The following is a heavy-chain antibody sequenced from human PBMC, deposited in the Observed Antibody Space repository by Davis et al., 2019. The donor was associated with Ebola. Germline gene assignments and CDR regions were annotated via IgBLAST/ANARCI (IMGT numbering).Heavy chain of an antibody. CDR1: VITFSSYA. V-gene: IGHV3-23*01. CDR2: ISGSGGST. CDR3: ARRGYSYELDY. J-gene: IGHJ4*02. Sequence: GGSLRLSCTDSVITFSSYAMTWVRQAPGKGLEWVSAISGSGGSTYYADSVKGRFTISRDNSKKTLYLQMNSLRAEDMAVYYCARRGYSYELDYWGQGTLVTVSS. D-gene: IGHD5-18*01.